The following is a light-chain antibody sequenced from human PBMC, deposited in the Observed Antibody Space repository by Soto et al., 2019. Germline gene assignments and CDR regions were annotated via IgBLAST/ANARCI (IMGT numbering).Light chain of an antibody. CDR1: QSVSSSY. CDR2: GAS. J-gene: IGKJ2*01. Sequence: EIVLTQSPCTLSLSPGERATLSCRASQSVSSSYLDCYQKKPGQAPRLLIYGASSSATGLPDRCSGGWAGTYFTLTSSILAPEGFAVYYWQQYGSAPYTFGQGTKLEIK. CDR3: QQYGSAPYT. V-gene: IGKV3-20*01.